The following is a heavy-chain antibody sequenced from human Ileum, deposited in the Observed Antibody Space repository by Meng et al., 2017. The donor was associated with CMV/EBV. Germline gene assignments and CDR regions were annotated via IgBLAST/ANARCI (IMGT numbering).Heavy chain of an antibody. CDR2: IHDSGST. Sequence: QLQGSAPGLVTPSQTLSLTLTVSGYSISSGHYYWRWIRQTPGKGLEWIGHIHDSGSTYYNPSLQSRVTISVDTSKNQFSLKLSSVTAADTAVYYCARVWGIAVRPLDYWGQGTLVTVSS. CDR3: ARVWGIAVRPLDY. V-gene: IGHV4-30-4*01. D-gene: IGHD6-6*01. CDR1: GYSISSGHYY. J-gene: IGHJ4*02.